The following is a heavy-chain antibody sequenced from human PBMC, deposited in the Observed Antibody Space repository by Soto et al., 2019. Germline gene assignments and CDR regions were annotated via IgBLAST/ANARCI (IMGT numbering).Heavy chain of an antibody. Sequence: SETLSLTCTVSGVSISNSSYYWSWIRQHPGKGLEWIGYIYYSGSTYYNPSLKSRVTISVDTSKNQFSLNLSSVTAADTAVYYCARAGHSSSSEGANWFDPWGQGTLVTVSS. CDR3: ARAGHSSSSEGANWFDP. CDR1: GVSISNSSYY. D-gene: IGHD6-6*01. V-gene: IGHV4-31*03. J-gene: IGHJ5*02. CDR2: IYYSGST.